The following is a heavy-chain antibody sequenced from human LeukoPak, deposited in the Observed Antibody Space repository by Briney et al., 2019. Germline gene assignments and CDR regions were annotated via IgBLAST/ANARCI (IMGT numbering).Heavy chain of an antibody. Sequence: SETLSLTCTVSGGSTNSYYWSWIRQPPGKGLEWIGYIYYSGSTNYSPSLKSRVTISVDTSKNQFSLKLSSVTAADTAVYYCARHRWLLPELPDYFDYWGQGTLVTVSS. CDR3: ARHRWLLPELPDYFDY. D-gene: IGHD2-15*01. V-gene: IGHV4-59*08. J-gene: IGHJ4*02. CDR2: IYYSGST. CDR1: GGSTNSYY.